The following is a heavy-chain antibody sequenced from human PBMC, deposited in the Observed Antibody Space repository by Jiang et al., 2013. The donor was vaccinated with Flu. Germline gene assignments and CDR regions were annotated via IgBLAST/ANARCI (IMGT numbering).Heavy chain of an antibody. V-gene: IGHV1-46*01. CDR2: INPSGGST. Sequence: SGAEVKKPGASVKVSCKASGYTFTSYYMHWVRQAPGQGLEWMGIINPSGGSTSYAQKFQGRVTMTRDTSTSTVYMELSSLRSEDTAVYYCARERRQHTAMVPTYYFDYWGQGTLVTVSS. CDR1: GYTFTSYY. CDR3: ARERRQHTAMVPTYYFDY. D-gene: IGHD5-18*01. J-gene: IGHJ4*02.